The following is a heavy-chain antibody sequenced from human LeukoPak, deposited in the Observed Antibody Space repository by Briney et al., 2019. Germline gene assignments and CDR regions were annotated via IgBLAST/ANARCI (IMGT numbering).Heavy chain of an antibody. J-gene: IGHJ4*02. CDR3: ARNSAVAGDFDY. D-gene: IGHD6-19*01. CDR2: IYHSGST. V-gene: IGHV4-30-2*01. Sequence: SQTLSLTCAVSGGSISSGGYSWSWIRQPPGKGLEWIGYIYHSGSTYYNPSLKSRVTISVDRSKNQFSLKLSSVTAADTAVYYCARNSAVAGDFDYWGQGTLVTVSS. CDR1: GGSISSGGYS.